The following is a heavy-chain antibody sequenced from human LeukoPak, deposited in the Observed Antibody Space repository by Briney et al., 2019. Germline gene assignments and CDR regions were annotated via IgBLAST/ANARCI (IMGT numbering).Heavy chain of an antibody. CDR1: GFTFSDHY. D-gene: IGHD4-23*01. V-gene: IGHV3-72*01. CDR3: ARVDGGLRRAFDI. Sequence: GGSLRLSCAASGFTFSDHYMDWVRQAPGKGLEWVGRTRNKANSYTTEYAASVKGRFTISRDDSKNSLYLQMNSLKTEDTAVYYCARVDGGLRRAFDIWGQGTMVTVSS. CDR2: TRNKANSYTT. J-gene: IGHJ3*02.